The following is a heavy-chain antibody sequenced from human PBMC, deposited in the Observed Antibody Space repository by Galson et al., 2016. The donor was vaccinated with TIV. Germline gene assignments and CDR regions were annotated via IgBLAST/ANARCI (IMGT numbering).Heavy chain of an antibody. J-gene: IGHJ4*02. CDR1: GSPFTSHW. CDR2: VHPGGSDT. CDR3: ARQANSGLDY. D-gene: IGHD6-19*01. V-gene: IGHV5-51*01. Sequence: QSGAEVKKPGESLNISCQGFGSPFTSHWIAWVRQMPGKGLDWVGIVHPGGSDTIYSPSFQGQVIISVDKSSSTAYLQWSSLRTTDTAIYYCARQANSGLDYWGQGALVTVSS.